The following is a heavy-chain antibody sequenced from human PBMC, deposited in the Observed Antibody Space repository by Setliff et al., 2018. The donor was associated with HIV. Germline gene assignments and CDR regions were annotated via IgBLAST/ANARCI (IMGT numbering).Heavy chain of an antibody. CDR2: VNPNNGDT. CDR3: ARAQYQLLEPPTYNWFDP. V-gene: IGHV1-2*02. D-gene: IGHD2-2*01. CDR1: GYTFTGYY. J-gene: IGHJ5*02. Sequence: GASVKVSCKASGYTFTGYYIHWVRQAPGQGLEWMGWVNPNNGDTKFPQKFQGRVTMTRDTSISTAYMELSSLRSNDTAVYYCARAQYQLLEPPTYNWFDPWGQGTLVTVSS.